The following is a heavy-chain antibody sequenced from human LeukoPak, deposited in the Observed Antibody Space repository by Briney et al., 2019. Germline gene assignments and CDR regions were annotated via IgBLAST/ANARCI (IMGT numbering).Heavy chain of an antibody. D-gene: IGHD6-19*01. Sequence: ASVKVSCKASGYTFTSYGISWVRQAPGQGLEWMGWISAYNGNTDYAQKLQGRVTMTTDTSTSTAYMELRSLRSDDTAVYYCAGAVAGQVDWFDPWGQGTLVTVSS. V-gene: IGHV1-18*01. CDR2: ISAYNGNT. CDR1: GYTFTSYG. J-gene: IGHJ5*02. CDR3: AGAVAGQVDWFDP.